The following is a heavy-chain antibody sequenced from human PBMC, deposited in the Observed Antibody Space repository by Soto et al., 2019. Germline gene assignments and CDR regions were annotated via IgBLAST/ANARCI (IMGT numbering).Heavy chain of an antibody. CDR2: ISGSGGST. D-gene: IGHD4-17*01. V-gene: IGHV3-23*01. J-gene: IGHJ6*02. CDR3: AKDQEAVPYYYYYYGMDV. CDR1: GFTFSSYA. Sequence: GGSLRLSCAASGFTFSSYAMSWVRQAPGKGLEWVSAISGSGGSTYYADSVKGRFTISRDNSKNTLYLQMNSLRAEDTAVYYCAKDQEAVPYYYYYYGMDVWGQGTTVTVSS.